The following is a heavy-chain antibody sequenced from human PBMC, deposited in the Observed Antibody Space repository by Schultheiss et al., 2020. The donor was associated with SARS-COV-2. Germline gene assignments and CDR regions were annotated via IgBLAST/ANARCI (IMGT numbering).Heavy chain of an antibody. J-gene: IGHJ4*02. CDR2: IKQDGSEK. Sequence: GGSLRLSCAASGFTFSTYGMHWVRQAPGKGLEWVANIKQDGSEKYYVDSVKGRFTISRDNAKNSLYLQMNSLRAEDTAVYYCARDAGRFLNYWGQGTLVTVSS. CDR3: ARDAGRFLNY. V-gene: IGHV3-7*01. CDR1: GFTFSTYG. D-gene: IGHD3-3*01.